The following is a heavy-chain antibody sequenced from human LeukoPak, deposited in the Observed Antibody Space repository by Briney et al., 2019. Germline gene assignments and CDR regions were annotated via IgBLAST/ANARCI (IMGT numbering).Heavy chain of an antibody. Sequence: GGSLRLSCAASGFTFSSCAMSWVRQAPGKGLEWVSAISGSGGSTYYADSVKGRFTISRDNSKNTLYLQMNSLRAEDTAVYYCAREHASGSPQYYFDYWGQGTLVTVSS. CDR3: AREHASGSPQYYFDY. V-gene: IGHV3-23*01. CDR1: GFTFSSCA. CDR2: ISGSGGST. J-gene: IGHJ4*02. D-gene: IGHD3-3*01.